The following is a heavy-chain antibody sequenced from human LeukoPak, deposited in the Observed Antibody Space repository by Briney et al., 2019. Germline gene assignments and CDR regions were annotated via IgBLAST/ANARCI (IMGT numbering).Heavy chain of an antibody. J-gene: IGHJ4*02. CDR2: ISYDGSNK. V-gene: IGHV3-30-3*01. Sequence: PGGSPRLSCAASGFTFSSYAMHWVRQAPGKGLEWVAVISYDGSNKYYADSVKGRFTVSRDNAKNTLYLQMNSLRGEDTAVYYCAREYEALDDWGQGTLVTVSS. CDR3: AREYEALDD. CDR1: GFTFSSYA. D-gene: IGHD3-3*01.